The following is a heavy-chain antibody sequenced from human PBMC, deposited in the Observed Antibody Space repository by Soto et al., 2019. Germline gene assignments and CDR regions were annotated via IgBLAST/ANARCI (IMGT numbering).Heavy chain of an antibody. CDR1: GGTFSSYT. Sequence: QVQLVQSGAEVKKPGSSVKVSCKASGGTFSSYTISWVRQAPGQGLEWMGRIIPILGIANYAQKFQGRVTITADKSTSKAYMERSSLRSEDTAVYYCASAGFAAAAGTVFDYWGQGTLVTVSS. J-gene: IGHJ4*02. D-gene: IGHD6-13*01. V-gene: IGHV1-69*02. CDR2: IIPILGIA. CDR3: ASAGFAAAAGTVFDY.